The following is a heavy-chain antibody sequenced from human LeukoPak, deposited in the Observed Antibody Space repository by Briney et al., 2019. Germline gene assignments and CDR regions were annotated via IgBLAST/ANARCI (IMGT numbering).Heavy chain of an antibody. CDR3: ARATAENDH. J-gene: IGHJ4*02. CDR1: GYTFTGYY. D-gene: IGHD1-14*01. V-gene: IGHV1-2*02. CDR2: LSPKTGGT. Sequence: WASVKVSCKASGYTFTGYYLHWVRQAPGQGLEWMGWLSPKTGGTSYAQKFQGRVTMTRDTSISTVNMELSRLTSDDTAVYYCARATAENDHWGQGTLVTVSS.